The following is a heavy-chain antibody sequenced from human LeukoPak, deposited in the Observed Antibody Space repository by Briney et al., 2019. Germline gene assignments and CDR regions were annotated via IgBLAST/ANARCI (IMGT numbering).Heavy chain of an antibody. Sequence: GGSLRLSCAASGFAFDDYGMSWVRQAPGKGLEWVSGINWNGGSTGYADSVKGRFTISRDNAKNSLYLQMNSLRAEDTALYYCARDRRRYDFWSGYYDYWGQGTLVTVSP. J-gene: IGHJ4*02. CDR2: INWNGGST. CDR1: GFAFDDYG. CDR3: ARDRRRYDFWSGYYDY. V-gene: IGHV3-20*04. D-gene: IGHD3-3*01.